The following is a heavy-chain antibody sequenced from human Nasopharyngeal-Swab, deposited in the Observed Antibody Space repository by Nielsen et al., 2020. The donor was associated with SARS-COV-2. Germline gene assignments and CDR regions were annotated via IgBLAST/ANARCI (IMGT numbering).Heavy chain of an antibody. CDR3: ARQAGMVATGYYYYYGMDV. Sequence: SETLSLTCTGSGGSISSYYWSWIRQPTGKGLEGIGYIYYSGSTNYNPSLKSRVTISVDTSKNKFSLKLSSVTAADTAVYYCARQAGMVATGYYYYYGMDVWGQGTTVTVSS. D-gene: IGHD5-12*01. CDR2: IYYSGST. CDR1: GGSISSYY. V-gene: IGHV4-59*08. J-gene: IGHJ6*02.